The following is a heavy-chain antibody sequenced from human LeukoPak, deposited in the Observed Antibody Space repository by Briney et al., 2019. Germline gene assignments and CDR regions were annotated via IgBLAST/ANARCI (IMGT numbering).Heavy chain of an antibody. J-gene: IGHJ6*02. CDR2: ISYDGSNK. CDR3: AREEHDYVWGSYRYYYYYGIDV. Sequence: GGSLRLSCAASGFTFSSYAMHWVRQAPGKGLEWVAVISYDGSNKYYADSVKGRFTISRDNSKDTLYLQMDSLRAEDTALYYCAREEHDYVWGSYRYYYYYGIDVWGQGTTVTVSS. D-gene: IGHD3-16*02. CDR1: GFTFSSYA. V-gene: IGHV3-30*04.